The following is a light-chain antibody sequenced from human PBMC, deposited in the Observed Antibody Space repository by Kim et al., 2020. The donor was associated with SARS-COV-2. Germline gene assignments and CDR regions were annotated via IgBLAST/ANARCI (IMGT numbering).Light chain of an antibody. CDR1: QSISAY. CDR3: QQTYSTPYT. CDR2: AAS. J-gene: IGKJ2*01. Sequence: DIQMTQAPSSLSASAGDRVTITCRASQSISAYLNWYQHKPGKAPKLLIYAASSLQSVVSSRFSGSGFGTDFTLTISSLQPEDFATYYCQQTYSTPYTFGQGTKLEIK. V-gene: IGKV1-39*01.